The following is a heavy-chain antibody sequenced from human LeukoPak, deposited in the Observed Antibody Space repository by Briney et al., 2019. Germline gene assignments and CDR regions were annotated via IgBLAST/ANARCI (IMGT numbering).Heavy chain of an antibody. V-gene: IGHV3-33*06. CDR3: AKAGIAAAGVFDY. D-gene: IGHD6-13*01. J-gene: IGHJ4*02. CDR1: GFTFSSYG. CDR2: IWYDGSNK. Sequence: GRSLRLSCAASGFTFSSYGMHWVRQAPGKGLEWVAVIWYDGSNKYYADSVKGRFTISRDNSKNTLYLQTNSLRAEDTAVYYCAKAGIAAAGVFDYWGQGTLVTVSS.